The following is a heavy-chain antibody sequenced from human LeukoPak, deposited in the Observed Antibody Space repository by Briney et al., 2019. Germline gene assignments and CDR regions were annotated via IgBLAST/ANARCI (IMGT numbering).Heavy chain of an antibody. Sequence: GGSLRLSCAASGFTFSSYAMSWVRQAPGKGLEWVSAISGSGGSTYYADSVKGRFTISRDNSKNTLYLQMNSLRAEVTAVYYCAKDPIVVVPAATKVFDYWGQGTLVTVSS. CDR2: ISGSGGST. V-gene: IGHV3-23*01. D-gene: IGHD2-2*01. CDR1: GFTFSSYA. CDR3: AKDPIVVVPAATKVFDY. J-gene: IGHJ4*02.